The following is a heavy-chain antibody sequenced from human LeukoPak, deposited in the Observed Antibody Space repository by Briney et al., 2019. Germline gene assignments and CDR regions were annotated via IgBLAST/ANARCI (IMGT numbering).Heavy chain of an antibody. CDR1: GFNFNSYT. J-gene: IGHJ4*02. V-gene: IGHV3-23*01. Sequence: PGGSLRLSCAASGFNFNSYTMNWVRQAPGKGLQWVANILASGSPTYYADSVEGRFIISRDNSKNTVYLQMNSLRVEDTAIYYCAKDLRPDGVDNFDHWGQGILVTVSS. CDR2: ILASGSPT. CDR3: AKDLRPDGVDNFDH. D-gene: IGHD2-8*01.